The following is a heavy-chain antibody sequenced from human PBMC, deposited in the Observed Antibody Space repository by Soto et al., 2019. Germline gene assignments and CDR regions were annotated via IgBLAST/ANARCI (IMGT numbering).Heavy chain of an antibody. D-gene: IGHD6-13*01. CDR3: ARRERAAGTDWWFDP. Sequence: SETMHLTCTFSGGSICSSSFLLGWIRQPPGNRLEWMGRIENSGSTYYSKSLKRRVTRAVNTSKNQFSLKLSSVTAADTAVYYCARRERAAGTDWWFDPWGQGTLVT. CDR2: IENSGST. J-gene: IGHJ5*02. V-gene: IGHV4-39*01. CDR1: GGSICSSSFL.